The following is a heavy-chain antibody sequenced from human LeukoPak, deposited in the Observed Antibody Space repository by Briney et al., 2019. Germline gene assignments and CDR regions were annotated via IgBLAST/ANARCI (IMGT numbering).Heavy chain of an antibody. CDR1: GFTFSSYW. CDR2: INHNGNVN. Sequence: GGSLTLSCSPAGFTFSSYWKNWPRQAPGKGRAWAASINHNGNVNHYVDSGKGRFPISRDNAKNSLYLQMSNLRAEDTAVYFCARGGGLDVWGQGATVTVSS. D-gene: IGHD3-16*01. CDR3: ARGGGLDV. J-gene: IGHJ6*02. V-gene: IGHV3-7*03.